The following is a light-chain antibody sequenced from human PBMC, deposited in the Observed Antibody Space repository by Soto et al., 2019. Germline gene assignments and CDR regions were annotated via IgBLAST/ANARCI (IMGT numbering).Light chain of an antibody. CDR2: DTS. J-gene: IGKJ3*01. Sequence: LLTQSPAAVGLSPRERATLCCRASQSVSSYFAWYQQKPGQSPRLLIYDTSTRPTRIPARFSGGGSGTDVVLVINSLEPEHCAAYYCDPLCPRPAITFGPGT. CDR1: QSVSSY. CDR3: DPLCPRPAIT. V-gene: IGKV3-11*01.